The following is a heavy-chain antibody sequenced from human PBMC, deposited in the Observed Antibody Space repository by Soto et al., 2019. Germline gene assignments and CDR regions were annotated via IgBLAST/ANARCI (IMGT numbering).Heavy chain of an antibody. CDR2: IYWDDDK. D-gene: IGHD4-17*01. CDR1: GFSLSTSGVG. V-gene: IGHV2-5*02. J-gene: IGHJ4*02. CDR3: ARHRTTDGYFDQ. Sequence: QITLKESGPTLVKPTQTLTLTCTFSGFSLSTSGVGGGWIRQPPGKALEWLALIYWDDDKRYRPSLKSRLTITKDTSNNQVVLTMTNMDPVDTATYYCARHRTTDGYFDQWGQGTLVTVSS.